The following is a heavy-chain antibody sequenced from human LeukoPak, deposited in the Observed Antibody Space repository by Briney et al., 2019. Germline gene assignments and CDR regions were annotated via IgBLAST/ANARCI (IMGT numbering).Heavy chain of an antibody. J-gene: IGHJ1*01. D-gene: IGHD2-2*01. Sequence: GGSLRLSCAASGFTFSSYAMTWVRQAPGKGLEWVSAISGSGGSTYYADSVKGRFTISRDNSKNTLYLQMNSLRAEDTAVYYCAKGGYYSSTSFVILIEHWGQGTLVTVSS. CDR1: GFTFSSYA. V-gene: IGHV3-23*01. CDR2: ISGSGGST. CDR3: AKGGYYSSTSFVILIEH.